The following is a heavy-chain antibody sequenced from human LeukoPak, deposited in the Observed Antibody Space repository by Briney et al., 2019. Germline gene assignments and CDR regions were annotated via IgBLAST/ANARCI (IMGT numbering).Heavy chain of an antibody. CDR3: AGAQNSNYKIWFDP. V-gene: IGHV1-2*02. J-gene: IGHJ5*02. Sequence: ASAKVSCKASGYTFTGYYMHWVRQAPGQGLEWMGWINPNSGGTNYAQKFQGRVTMTRDTSISTAYMELSRLRSDDTAVYYCAGAQNSNYKIWFDPWGQGTLVTVSS. CDR1: GYTFTGYY. CDR2: INPNSGGT. D-gene: IGHD5-24*01.